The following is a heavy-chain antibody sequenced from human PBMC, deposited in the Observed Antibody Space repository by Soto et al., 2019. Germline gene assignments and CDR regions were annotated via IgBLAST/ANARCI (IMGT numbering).Heavy chain of an antibody. CDR3: ARDLSSGVLRNWFDP. D-gene: IGHD3-22*01. J-gene: IGHJ5*02. CDR1: GFTFSSYA. Sequence: LRLSCAASGFTFSSYALTWVRQAPGKGLEWISSITGSGTTTFYAESVQGRFAMSRDNSNHTVFLQLNSLRAEDTAVYYCARDLSSGVLRNWFDPWGQGTQVTVS. CDR2: ITGSGTTT. V-gene: IGHV3-23*01.